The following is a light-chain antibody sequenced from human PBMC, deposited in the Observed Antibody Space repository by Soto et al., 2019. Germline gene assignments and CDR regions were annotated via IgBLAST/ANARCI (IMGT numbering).Light chain of an antibody. Sequence: DIQMTQSPSTLSASVGDRVTITCRASQSINSWLAWYQQKPGEAPKLLIYKTSSLESGVPSRFSGSGSGTEFTLTISSLQPDDFATYYCQQYNNSPWTFGQGTKVEIK. CDR3: QQYNNSPWT. V-gene: IGKV1-5*03. CDR2: KTS. CDR1: QSINSW. J-gene: IGKJ1*01.